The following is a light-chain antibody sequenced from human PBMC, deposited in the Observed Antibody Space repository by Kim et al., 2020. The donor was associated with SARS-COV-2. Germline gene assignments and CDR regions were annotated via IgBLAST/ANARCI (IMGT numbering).Light chain of an antibody. V-gene: IGKV1-17*01. Sequence: ASVEDRVTITCRASQGIRNDLGWYQQKPGKAPKHLIYAASSLHSGVPSRFSGSGSGTEFTLTISSLQTEDVATYYCQKYNSAPWTFGPGTKVDIK. CDR3: QKYNSAPWT. J-gene: IGKJ1*01. CDR1: QGIRND. CDR2: AAS.